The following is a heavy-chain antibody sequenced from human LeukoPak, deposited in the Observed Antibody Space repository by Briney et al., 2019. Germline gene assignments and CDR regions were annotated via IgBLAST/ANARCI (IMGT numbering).Heavy chain of an antibody. V-gene: IGHV1-24*01. Sequence: ASVKVSCKVSGYTLTELSMHWVRQAPGIGLEWMGGFDPEDGETIYAQKFQGRVTMTEDTSTDTAYMELSSLRSEDTAVYYCATESVDCSSTSCYISGMDVWGQGTTVTVSS. CDR2: FDPEDGET. CDR1: GYTLTELS. D-gene: IGHD2-2*01. J-gene: IGHJ6*02. CDR3: ATESVDCSSTSCYISGMDV.